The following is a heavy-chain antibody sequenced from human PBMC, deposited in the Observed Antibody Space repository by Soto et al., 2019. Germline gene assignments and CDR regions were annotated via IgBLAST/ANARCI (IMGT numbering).Heavy chain of an antibody. CDR1: GFSFSNYG. D-gene: IGHD2-2*01. CDR2: IWYDGSNE. J-gene: IGHJ6*02. V-gene: IGHV3-33*01. CDR3: ARANIVVFYGMDV. Sequence: QAQLVESGGGVVQPGRSLRLSCAASGFSFSNYGMHWVRQAPGKGLEWVAIIWYDGSNEYYADSVKGRFTISRDNSKTTLNLQMNSLRVEDTAVYYCARANIVVFYGMDVWGQGTTVTVSS.